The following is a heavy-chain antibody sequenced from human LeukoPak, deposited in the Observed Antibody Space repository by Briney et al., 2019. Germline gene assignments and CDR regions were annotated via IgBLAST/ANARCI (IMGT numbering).Heavy chain of an antibody. Sequence: GGSLRLSCAASGFTFSSYWMSWVRQAPGKGLEWVANIKQDGSEKYYVDSVKGRFTISRDNAKNSLYLQMNSLRAEDTAVYYCARDRGSFALSVDDAFDIWGQGTMATVSS. D-gene: IGHD2/OR15-2a*01. CDR1: GFTFSSYW. V-gene: IGHV3-7*01. CDR3: ARDRGSFALSVDDAFDI. CDR2: IKQDGSEK. J-gene: IGHJ3*02.